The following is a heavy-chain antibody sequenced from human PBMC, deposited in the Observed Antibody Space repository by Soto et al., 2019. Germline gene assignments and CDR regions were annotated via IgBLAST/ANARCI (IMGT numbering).Heavy chain of an antibody. J-gene: IGHJ1*01. D-gene: IGHD6-19*01. Sequence: PWGSLGLSCAGSGLTFGDSYMSWIRQAPGKGLEWLSSISGRSGCTYYADSVKGRFTISRDNSKNTLYLQMNSLRAEDTAVYYCAKAQKQWLVTEYFQHWGQGTLVTVSS. CDR1: GLTFGDSY. CDR3: AKAQKQWLVTEYFQH. V-gene: IGHV3-23*01. CDR2: ISGRSGCT.